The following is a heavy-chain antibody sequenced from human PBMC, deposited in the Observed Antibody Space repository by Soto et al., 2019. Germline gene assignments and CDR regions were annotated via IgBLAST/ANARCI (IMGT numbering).Heavy chain of an antibody. J-gene: IGHJ4*02. CDR1: GFTFSSYA. CDR3: ARADSSGWYLFDY. Sequence: PGGSLRLSCAASGFTFSSYAMHWVRQAPGKGLEWVAVISYDGSNKYYADSVKGRFTISRDNSTNTLYLQMHSLRAEDTAVYYCARADSSGWYLFDYWGQGTLVTVSS. D-gene: IGHD6-19*01. CDR2: ISYDGSNK. V-gene: IGHV3-30-3*01.